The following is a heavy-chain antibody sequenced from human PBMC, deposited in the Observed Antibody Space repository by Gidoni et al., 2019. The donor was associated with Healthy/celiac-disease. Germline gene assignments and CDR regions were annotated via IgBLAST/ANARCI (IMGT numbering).Heavy chain of an antibody. Sequence: QVQLQESGPGLVNPSENLSRTCTGPGGSISRYYWSWIRQPPVKGLEWIGYIYSSGSTNYNPSLKRRVTISVHTSKNQFSLNLSAVTAADTAVYYCARRTGYSRRHYYYGIDVWGQGTTVTVSS. CDR1: GGSISRYY. CDR3: ARRTGYSRRHYYYGIDV. J-gene: IGHJ6*02. D-gene: IGHD6-13*01. CDR2: IYSSGST. V-gene: IGHV4-59*01.